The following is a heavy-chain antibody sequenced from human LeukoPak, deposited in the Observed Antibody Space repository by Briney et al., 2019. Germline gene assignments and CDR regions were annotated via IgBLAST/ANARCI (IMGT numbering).Heavy chain of an antibody. J-gene: IGHJ4*02. CDR3: AKDFPAYCYASSGYPHD. D-gene: IGHD3-22*01. CDR1: GFTFSSYA. CDR2: FSGSGGST. V-gene: IGHV3-23*01. Sequence: GGSLRLSCAASGFTFSSYAMSWVRQAPGPGLEWVSDFSGSGGSTYYADAVKGRFTISRANSKKRLCLQLNCLRADDTAVYYFAKDFPAYCYASSGYPHDWGQGTLVTVSS.